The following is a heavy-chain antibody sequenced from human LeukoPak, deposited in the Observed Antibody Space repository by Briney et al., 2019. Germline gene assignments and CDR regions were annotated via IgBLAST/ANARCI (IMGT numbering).Heavy chain of an antibody. CDR2: INIDGSTT. CDR3: ISDHTGHDDY. Sequence: GGSLRLSCVDPRFSFRGYMMCTVPQAPGEGLVWVSRINIDGSTTTYADSVKGRFTISRDNAKNTVSLQMNSLRPDNTAVYYCISDHTGHDDYWGQGTLVTVSS. J-gene: IGHJ4*02. CDR1: RFSFRGYM. V-gene: IGHV3-74*01. D-gene: IGHD2-8*02.